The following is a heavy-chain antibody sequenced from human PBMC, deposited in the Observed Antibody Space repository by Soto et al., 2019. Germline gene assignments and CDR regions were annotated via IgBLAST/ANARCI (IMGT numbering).Heavy chain of an antibody. J-gene: IGHJ3*01. V-gene: IGHV3-53*01. Sequence: EVQLVESGGGVIQPGGSLRLSCAASGFTVTNYYMSWVRRSPGKGLEWVSVLYSGGSTFYAGSVKGRFTFSRDNSKNMLYLQMNSLRAEDTAVYYCARGSLREGGIYGGNSKGAFDLWGQGTMVTVSS. CDR1: GFTVTNYY. CDR3: ARGSLREGGIYGGNSKGAFDL. CDR2: LYSGGST. D-gene: IGHD1-20*01.